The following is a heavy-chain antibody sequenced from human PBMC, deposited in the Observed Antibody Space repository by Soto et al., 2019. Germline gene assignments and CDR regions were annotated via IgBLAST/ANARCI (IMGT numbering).Heavy chain of an antibody. CDR3: ARRDYLDY. J-gene: IGHJ4*02. D-gene: IGHD3-10*01. CDR2: ILKDGTTK. V-gene: IGHV3-30-3*01. Sequence: QVQLLETGGGVVRPGRSLRLSCAASGFIFNNYAMYWVRQAPGKGLEWVADILKDGTTKHYAASVEGRFTISRDNVDNMVYLQMDSLRAEDTAVYFCARRDYLDYWGQGTLVAVSS. CDR1: GFIFNNYA.